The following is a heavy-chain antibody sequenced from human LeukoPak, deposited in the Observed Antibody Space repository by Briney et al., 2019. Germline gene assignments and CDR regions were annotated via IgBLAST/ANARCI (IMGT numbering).Heavy chain of an antibody. CDR1: GGSISSYY. D-gene: IGHD3-9*01. J-gene: IGHJ3*01. Sequence: SETLSLTCTVSGGSISSYYWSWIRQPPGKGLEWIGYIYYSGSTNYNPSLKSRVTTSVDTSKNQFSLKLRSVTAADTAVYYCARSDDILTGYAFDVWGQGTMVTVSS. CDR2: IYYSGST. V-gene: IGHV4-59*01. CDR3: ARSDDILTGYAFDV.